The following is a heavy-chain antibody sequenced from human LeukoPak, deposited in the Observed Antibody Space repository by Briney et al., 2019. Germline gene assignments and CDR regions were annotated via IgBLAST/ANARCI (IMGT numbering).Heavy chain of an antibody. Sequence: ASVKVSCKASGYTFTGYYMHWVRQAPGQGLEWMGWINPNSGGTNYAQKFQGRVTMTRDTSISTAYMELSRLRSDDTAVYYCASSGTDCNSTSCYADAFDIWGQGTMVTVSS. D-gene: IGHD2-2*01. CDR1: GYTFTGYY. CDR2: INPNSGGT. V-gene: IGHV1-2*02. J-gene: IGHJ3*02. CDR3: ASSGTDCNSTSCYADAFDI.